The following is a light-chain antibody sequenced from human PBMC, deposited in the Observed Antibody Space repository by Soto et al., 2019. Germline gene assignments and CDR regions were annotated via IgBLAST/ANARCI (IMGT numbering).Light chain of an antibody. CDR3: QQHGTT. CDR1: QSISSTY. CDR2: GAS. J-gene: IGKJ1*01. Sequence: ENVLTQSPGSLSLSPGERATLSCRASQSISSTYLAWYQHKPGQAPRLLIHGASSRATGIPDRFSGRGSGTDFTLTISRLEPEDSAVYYCQQHGTTFGQGTKVDIK. V-gene: IGKV3-20*01.